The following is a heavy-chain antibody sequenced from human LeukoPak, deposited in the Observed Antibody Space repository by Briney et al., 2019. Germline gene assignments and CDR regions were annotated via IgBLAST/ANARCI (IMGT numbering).Heavy chain of an antibody. V-gene: IGHV1-8*02. CDR1: GYTFTSYG. CDR2: MNPNSGDT. Sequence: ASVKVSCKASGYTFTSYGINWVRQATGQGLEWMGWMNPNSGDTDYAQKFQGRVTMTRNTSISTAYMELSSLRSDDTAVYYCAVWKGYHDFWSGPFDYWGQGTRVSVSS. J-gene: IGHJ4*02. CDR3: AVWKGYHDFWSGPFDY. D-gene: IGHD3-3*01.